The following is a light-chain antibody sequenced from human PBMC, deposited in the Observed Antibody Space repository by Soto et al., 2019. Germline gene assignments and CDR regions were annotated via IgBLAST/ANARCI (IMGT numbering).Light chain of an antibody. CDR2: EVF. J-gene: IGLJ1*01. V-gene: IGLV2-8*01. Sequence: QSALTQPPSASGSPGQSVTFSCTGTSSDVGGYNFVSWYQHHPGKAPKLMIYEVFKRPSGVPDRFSGSKSGNTASLTVSGLQAEDEADYYCASYAGRNNFVFGTGTKLTVL. CDR3: ASYAGRNNFV. CDR1: SSDVGGYNF.